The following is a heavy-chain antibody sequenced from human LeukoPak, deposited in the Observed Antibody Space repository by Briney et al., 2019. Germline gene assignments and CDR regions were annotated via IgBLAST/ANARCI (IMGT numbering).Heavy chain of an antibody. V-gene: IGHV1-2*02. CDR2: INPNSGGT. CDR1: GYTFTGYY. Sequence: GASVTVSCKASGYTFTGYYMHWVRQAPGQGLEWMGWINPNSGGTNYAQKFQGRVTMTRGTSISTAYMELSRLRSDDTAVYYCARFVAAGYKFDYWGQGTLVTVSS. D-gene: IGHD6-13*01. CDR3: ARFVAAGYKFDY. J-gene: IGHJ4*02.